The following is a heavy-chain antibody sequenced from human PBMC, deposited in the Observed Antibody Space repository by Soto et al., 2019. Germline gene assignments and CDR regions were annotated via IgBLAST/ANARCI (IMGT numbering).Heavy chain of an antibody. D-gene: IGHD3-3*01. Sequence: GASVKVSCKVSGYTLTELSMHWVRQAPGKGLEWMGGFDPEDGETIYAQKFQGRVTMTEDTSTDTAYMELSSLRSEDTAVHYCATGLFGVVIRELVFDYWGQGTLVTVSS. J-gene: IGHJ4*02. CDR1: GYTLTELS. CDR3: ATGLFGVVIRELVFDY. V-gene: IGHV1-24*01. CDR2: FDPEDGET.